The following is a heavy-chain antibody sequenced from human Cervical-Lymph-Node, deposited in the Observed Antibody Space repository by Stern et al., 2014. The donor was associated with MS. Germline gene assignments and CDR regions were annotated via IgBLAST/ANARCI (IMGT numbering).Heavy chain of an antibody. CDR2: ISPMFGVA. CDR1: GGSFTTFD. V-gene: IGHV1-69*01. J-gene: IGHJ4*02. Sequence: VQLVESGAEVKKPESSVKVSCKASGGSFTTFDISWVRQAPGQGLEWLGGISPMFGVASYAQNFQGRVTFTADESTSTVYMELSSLRTEDTAVYYCARHQGGIAANWGQGSLVTVSS. D-gene: IGHD6-13*01. CDR3: ARHQGGIAAN.